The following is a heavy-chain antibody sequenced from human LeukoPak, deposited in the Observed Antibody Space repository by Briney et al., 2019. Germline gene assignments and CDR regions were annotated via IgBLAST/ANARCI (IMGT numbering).Heavy chain of an antibody. CDR2: ISYSGTT. D-gene: IGHD3-16*01. V-gene: IGHV4-59*01. CDR1: AGSISSYY. Sequence: SETLSLTCIVSAGSISSYYWSWIRQPPGKGLEWIGYISYSGTTNFNPSLKSRVTIAADTSKNQFSLNLSSVTAADTAVYFCARGGGGHDAFDIWGQGTMVTVSS. J-gene: IGHJ3*02. CDR3: ARGGGGHDAFDI.